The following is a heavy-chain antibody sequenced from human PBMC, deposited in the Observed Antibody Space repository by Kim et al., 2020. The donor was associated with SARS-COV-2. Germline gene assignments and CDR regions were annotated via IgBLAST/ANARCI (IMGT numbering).Heavy chain of an antibody. CDR2: VWADGRNK. D-gene: IGHD3-16*01. CDR1: GFTFDQYD. V-gene: IGHV3-33*01. CDR3: ARLRFRIGRITSSLDR. J-gene: IGHJ5*02. Sequence: GGSLRLSCAASGFTFDQYDMHWVRQGPGKGLEWVALVWADGRNKNYADSVKGRFIISRDNSRNVLYLQMDSLRAEDTALYYCARLRFRIGRITSSLDRWGLGTGVTVS.